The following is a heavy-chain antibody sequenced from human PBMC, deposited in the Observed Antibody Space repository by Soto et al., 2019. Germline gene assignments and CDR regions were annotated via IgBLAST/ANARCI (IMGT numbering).Heavy chain of an antibody. CDR1: GGSIADYS. D-gene: IGHD1-7*01. V-gene: IGHV4-4*07. CDR2: ISINGNS. Sequence: QVQVKESGPGLVKPSETLSLTCTVSGGSIADYSWSWIRQSAGKGLEWLGRISINGNSHYHPSLRSRVTMSIETSKNQCSLNLRSGTAEDADVYYCATESGDSWKYEVEWGQGTLVTDSS. J-gene: IGHJ4*02. CDR3: ATESGDSWKYEVE.